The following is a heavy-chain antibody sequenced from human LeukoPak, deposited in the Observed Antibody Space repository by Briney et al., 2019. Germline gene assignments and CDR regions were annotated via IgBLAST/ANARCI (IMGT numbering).Heavy chain of an antibody. CDR3: GRWSGGSAWKHHNGMDV. J-gene: IGHJ6*02. D-gene: IGHD6-19*01. Sequence: GASVKVSCKASGYTFTSYGISWVRQAPGQGLEWMGWISAYNGDTNSAQQFQGRVTMTTDTSTTTAYMDLRSLRSDDTAVYYCGRWSGGSAWKHHNGMDVWGQGTTVTVSS. V-gene: IGHV1-18*01. CDR1: GYTFTSYG. CDR2: ISAYNGDT.